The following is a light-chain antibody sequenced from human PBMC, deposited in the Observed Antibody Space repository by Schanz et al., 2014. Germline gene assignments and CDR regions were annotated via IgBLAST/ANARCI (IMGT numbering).Light chain of an antibody. Sequence: EIVLTQSPGTLSLSPGETATLSCGASQTVRGNLLAWYQQKPGLAPRLLIYAASTRAPGIPDRFSGSGSGTDFTLTISSLQPEDVATYYCQKYNSAPQTFGQGTKVEIK. J-gene: IGKJ1*01. CDR3: QKYNSAPQT. V-gene: IGKV3D-20*01. CDR2: AAS. CDR1: QTVRGNL.